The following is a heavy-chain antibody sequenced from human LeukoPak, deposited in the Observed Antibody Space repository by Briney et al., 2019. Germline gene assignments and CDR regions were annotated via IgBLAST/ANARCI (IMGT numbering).Heavy chain of an antibody. CDR3: AKAPRNDLFDY. J-gene: IGHJ4*02. Sequence: GGSLRLSCAASGFTFSSHWMHWVRQAPGKGLEWVSAISGSGGSTYYADSVKGRFTISRDNSKNTLYLQMNSLRAEDTAVYYCAKAPRNDLFDYWGQGTLVTVSS. V-gene: IGHV3-23*01. CDR1: GFTFSSHW. CDR2: ISGSGGST.